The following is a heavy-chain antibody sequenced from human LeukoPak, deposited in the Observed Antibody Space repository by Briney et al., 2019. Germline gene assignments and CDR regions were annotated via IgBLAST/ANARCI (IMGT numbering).Heavy chain of an antibody. J-gene: IGHJ4*02. V-gene: IGHV4-34*01. Sequence: SETLSLTCAVYGVSFSGYYWSWIRQPPGKGLEWIGEINHSGSTNYNPSLKSRVTISVDTSKNQFSLKLSSVTAADTAVYYCARDRQNDYGVYVYFDYWGQGTLVTVSS. CDR2: INHSGST. CDR3: ARDRQNDYGVYVYFDY. CDR1: GVSFSGYY. D-gene: IGHD4-17*01.